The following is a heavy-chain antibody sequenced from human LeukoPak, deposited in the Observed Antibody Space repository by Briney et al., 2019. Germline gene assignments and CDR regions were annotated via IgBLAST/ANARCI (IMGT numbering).Heavy chain of an antibody. CDR3: ARGLRGYSYGMVDY. D-gene: IGHD5-18*01. V-gene: IGHV1-18*04. CDR1: GYTFTSYG. J-gene: IGHJ4*02. Sequence: ASVNVSCKASGYTFTSYGISWVRQAPGQGLEWMGWISAYNGNTNYAQKLQGRVTMTTDTSTSTAYMELRSLRADDTAVYYCARGLRGYSYGMVDYWGQGTLVTVSS. CDR2: ISAYNGNT.